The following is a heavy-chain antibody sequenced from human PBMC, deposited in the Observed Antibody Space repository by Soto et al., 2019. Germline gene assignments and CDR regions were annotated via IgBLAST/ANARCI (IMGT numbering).Heavy chain of an antibody. V-gene: IGHV3-74*01. Sequence: EVHLVESGGGLVQPGGSLRLSCAASGFTFGSYWMQWVRQAPEKGLVWVSRINGDGSSINYADSVKGRFIISRDNTKNTLYLQLSSLRAEDTAVYYCTRRGDYGDYWGQGTLVTVSS. J-gene: IGHJ4*02. D-gene: IGHD4-17*01. CDR3: TRRGDYGDY. CDR1: GFTFGSYW. CDR2: INGDGSSI.